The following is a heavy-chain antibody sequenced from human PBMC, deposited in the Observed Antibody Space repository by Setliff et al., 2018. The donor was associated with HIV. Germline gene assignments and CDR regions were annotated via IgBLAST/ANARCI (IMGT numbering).Heavy chain of an antibody. D-gene: IGHD3-10*01. CDR1: GGSISSGDYY. CDR3: ARVGIGMVRGVMGVADY. Sequence: PSETLSLTCIVSGGSISSGDYYWSWIRQPPGKGPEWIGYIFHRGNTYYNPSLKSRVRILVDTSKNQFSLNLTSVTAADTAVYFCARVGIGMVRGVMGVADYWCQGRLVTVSS. V-gene: IGHV4-30-4*01. J-gene: IGHJ4*02. CDR2: IFHRGNT.